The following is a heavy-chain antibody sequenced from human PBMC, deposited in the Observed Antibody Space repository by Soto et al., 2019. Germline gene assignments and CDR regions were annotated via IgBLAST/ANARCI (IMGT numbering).Heavy chain of an antibody. CDR2: IWYDGSNK. D-gene: IGHD4-17*01. J-gene: IGHJ4*02. CDR1: GFTFNSYG. Sequence: HPGGSLRLSCAASGFTFNSYGMHWVRQAPGKGLEWVAVIWYDGSNKYYADSVKGRLTISRDNSKNTLFLQMNSLRAEDTAVYYCARETSTVITLDYWGQGTLVTVSS. V-gene: IGHV3-33*01. CDR3: ARETSTVITLDY.